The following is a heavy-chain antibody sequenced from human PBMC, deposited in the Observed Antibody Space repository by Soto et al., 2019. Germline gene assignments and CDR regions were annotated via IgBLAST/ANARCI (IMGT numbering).Heavy chain of an antibody. D-gene: IGHD1-26*01. CDR1: GYTFNSYY. Sequence: QVQLVQSGAEVKKPGASVKVSCKASGYTFNSYYMHWVRQAPGQGLEWMGIINPSGGSTSYAQKFQGRVTMTRDTSTSTVYMELSSLRSEDTAVYYCARVSRWELAYYDGMDVWGQGPKVPVSS. V-gene: IGHV1-46*02. CDR2: INPSGGST. CDR3: ARVSRWELAYYDGMDV. J-gene: IGHJ6*02.